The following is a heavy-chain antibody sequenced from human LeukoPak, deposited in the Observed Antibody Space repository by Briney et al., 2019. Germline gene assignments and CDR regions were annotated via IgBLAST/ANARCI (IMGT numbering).Heavy chain of an antibody. J-gene: IGHJ4*02. V-gene: IGHV4-39*01. CDR1: GGSISSSSYY. CDR3: ARRVAVADYYFDY. Sequence: PSETLSLTCTVSGGSISSSSYYWGWIRQPPGKGLEWIGSIYYSGSTYYNPSLKSRVTISVDTSKNQFSLKLSSVTAADTAVYYCARRVAVADYYFDYWGQATLVTVSS. CDR2: IYYSGST. D-gene: IGHD6-19*01.